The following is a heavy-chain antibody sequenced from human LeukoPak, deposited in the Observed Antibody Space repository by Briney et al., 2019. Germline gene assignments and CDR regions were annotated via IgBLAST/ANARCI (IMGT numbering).Heavy chain of an antibody. CDR2: ISWNSGSI. Sequence: GGSLRLSCAASRFTFDDYAMHWVRQAPGKGLEWVSGISWNSGSIGYADSVKGRFTISRDNAKNSLYLQMNSLRAEDTALYYCAKDSLRGGNCYSGDCYSFDYWGQGTLVTVSS. J-gene: IGHJ4*02. CDR3: AKDSLRGGNCYSGDCYSFDY. V-gene: IGHV3-9*01. CDR1: RFTFDDYA. D-gene: IGHD2-15*01.